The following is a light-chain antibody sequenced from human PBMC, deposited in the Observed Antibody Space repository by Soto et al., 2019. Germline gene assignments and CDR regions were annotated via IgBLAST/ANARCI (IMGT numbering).Light chain of an antibody. Sequence: QSVLTQPPSMSGAPGQRVTISCTGSSSNIGAGYDVHWYQLLPGTAPKLLIYGNTNRPSGVPDRFSGSKSGTSASLAITGLQSEDEADYYCAGWDDSLNGPVFGGGTKLTVL. J-gene: IGLJ2*01. CDR2: GNT. V-gene: IGLV1-40*01. CDR3: AGWDDSLNGPV. CDR1: SSNIGAGYD.